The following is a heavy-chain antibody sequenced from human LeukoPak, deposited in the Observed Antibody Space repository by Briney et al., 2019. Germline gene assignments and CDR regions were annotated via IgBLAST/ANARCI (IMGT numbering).Heavy chain of an antibody. D-gene: IGHD6-6*01. CDR3: ARDRGAARPYYYYYYMDV. J-gene: IGHJ6*03. Sequence: KTSETLSLTCTVSGGSISSHYWSWIRQPPGKGLEWIGYIYYSGSTNYNPSLKSRVTISVDTSKNQFSLKLSSVTAADMAVYYCARDRGAARPYYYYYYMDVWGKGTTVTVSS. CDR1: GGSISSHY. CDR2: IYYSGST. V-gene: IGHV4-59*11.